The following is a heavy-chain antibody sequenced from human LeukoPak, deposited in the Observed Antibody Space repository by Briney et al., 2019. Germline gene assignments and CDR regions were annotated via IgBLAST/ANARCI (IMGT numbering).Heavy chain of an antibody. Sequence: SETLSLTCTVSGYSISSGYYWGWIRQPPGKGLEWIGSIYYSGSTYYNPSLKSRVTISVDTSKNQFSLKLSSVTAADTAVYYCARDSKTSVDTFWFDPWGQGTLVTVSS. CDR1: GYSISSGYY. V-gene: IGHV4-38-2*02. CDR2: IYYSGST. CDR3: ARDSKTSVDTFWFDP. D-gene: IGHD5-18*01. J-gene: IGHJ5*02.